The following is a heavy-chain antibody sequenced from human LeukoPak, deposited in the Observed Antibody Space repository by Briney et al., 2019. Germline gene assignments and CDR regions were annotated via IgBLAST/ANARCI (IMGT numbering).Heavy chain of an antibody. CDR3: ASGHLVSGGYFDY. Sequence: PGESLKISCKGSGYSYTSYWISWVRQMPGKGLERMGRIDPSDSYTNYSPSFQGHVTISTDKSISTAYLQWSSLKASDTAMYYCASGHLVSGGYFDYWGQGTLVTVSS. D-gene: IGHD6-13*01. CDR2: IDPSDSYT. J-gene: IGHJ4*02. V-gene: IGHV5-10-1*01. CDR1: GYSYTSYW.